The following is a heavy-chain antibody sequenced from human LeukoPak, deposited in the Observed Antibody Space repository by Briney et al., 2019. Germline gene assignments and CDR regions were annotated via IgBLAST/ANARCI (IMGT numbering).Heavy chain of an antibody. CDR1: GGSFSGYY. J-gene: IGHJ4*02. D-gene: IGHD5-24*01. CDR3: ARHGRDGYNYRGVFDN. V-gene: IGHV4-34*01. CDR2: INHSGST. Sequence: SETLSLTCAVYGGSFSGYYWSWIRQPPGKGLEWIGEINHSGSTNYNPSLKSRVTISVDTSKNQFSLKLSSVTAADTAVYYCARHGRDGYNYRGVFDNWGQGTLVTVSS.